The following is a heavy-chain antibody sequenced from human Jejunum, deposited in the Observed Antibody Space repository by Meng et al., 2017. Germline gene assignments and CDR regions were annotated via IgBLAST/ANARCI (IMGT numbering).Heavy chain of an antibody. CDR2: IYWDDDK. CDR1: GFSLSTSGVG. CDR3: AHRRPSYAVPYGMDV. V-gene: IGHV2-5*02. J-gene: IGHJ6*02. Sequence: SGPTLVKPTQTLTLTCTFSGFSLSTSGVGVGWIRQPPGKALEWLGIIYWDDDKRYSPSLKNRLTVTKDTSKNQVFLTMTNMDPVDTATYYCAHRRPSYAVPYGMDVWGQGTPVTVS.